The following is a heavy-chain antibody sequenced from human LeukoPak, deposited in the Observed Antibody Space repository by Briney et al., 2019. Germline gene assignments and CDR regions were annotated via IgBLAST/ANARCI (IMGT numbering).Heavy chain of an antibody. CDR3: AMTGNSLPFDY. CDR1: IVSISSYY. Sequence: SETLSLTCTVSIVSISSYYWSWIRQPPGKGLGWIGYIYYSGSTNYNPSLKSRVTISVDTSKNQFSLRLSSVTAADTAMYYCAMTGNSLPFDYWGQGTLVTVSS. J-gene: IGHJ4*02. CDR2: IYYSGST. V-gene: IGHV4-59*01.